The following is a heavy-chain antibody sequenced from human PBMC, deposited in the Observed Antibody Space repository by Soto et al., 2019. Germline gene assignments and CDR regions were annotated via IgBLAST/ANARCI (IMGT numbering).Heavy chain of an antibody. CDR3: ARIPYYYDSSGINGYFDY. J-gene: IGHJ4*02. D-gene: IGHD3-22*01. V-gene: IGHV1-69*01. CDR1: GGTFSSYA. Sequence: QVQLVQSGAEVKKPGSSVKVSCKASGGTFSSYAISWVRQAPGQGLEWMGGIIPIFGTANYAQKFQGRVTITADESTSTAYMELSSLRSEDTAVYYCARIPYYYDSSGINGYFDYWGQGTLVTVSS. CDR2: IIPIFGTA.